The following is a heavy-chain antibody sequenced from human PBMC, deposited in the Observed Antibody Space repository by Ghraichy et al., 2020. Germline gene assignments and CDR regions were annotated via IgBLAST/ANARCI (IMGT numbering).Heavy chain of an antibody. CDR3: ARELSTWNYEKNWFDP. V-gene: IGHV3-21*01. J-gene: IGHJ5*02. CDR2: ISSSSSYI. CDR1: GFTFSSYS. D-gene: IGHD1-7*01. Sequence: GESLNISCAASGFTFSSYSMNWVRQAPGKGLEWVSSISSSSSYIYYADSVKDRFTISRDNAKNSLYLQMNSLRAEDTAVYYCARELSTWNYEKNWFDPWGQGTLVTVSS.